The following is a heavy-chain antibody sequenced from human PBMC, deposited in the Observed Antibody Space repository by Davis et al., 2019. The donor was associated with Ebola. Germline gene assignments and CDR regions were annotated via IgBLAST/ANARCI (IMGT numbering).Heavy chain of an antibody. D-gene: IGHD6-13*01. CDR1: GYTFKNSA. J-gene: IGHJ6*02. CDR2: ISAYNGNT. CDR3: ARLSSTWSSLYGMDV. Sequence: AASVKVTCKASGYTFKNSAISWVRQAPGQGLEWMGWISAYNGNTAYAQILQGRVTITRDTSATTAYMDLSSLRSEDTAVYFCARLSSTWSSLYGMDVWGQGTTVTVSS. V-gene: IGHV1-18*01.